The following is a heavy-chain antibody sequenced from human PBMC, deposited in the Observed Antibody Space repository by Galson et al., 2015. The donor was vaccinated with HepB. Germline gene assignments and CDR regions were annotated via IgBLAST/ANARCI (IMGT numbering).Heavy chain of an antibody. CDR3: APYSWNYDMNYYVDY. CDR2: IIPILGIA. V-gene: IGHV1-69*04. D-gene: IGHD3-9*01. CDR1: GGTFSSYA. J-gene: IGHJ4*02. Sequence: SVKVSCKASGGTFSSYAISWVRQAPGQGLEWMGRIIPILGIANYAQKFQGRVTITADKSTSTAYMELSSLRSEDTAVYYCAPYSWNYDMNYYVDYWGQGTLVTVSS.